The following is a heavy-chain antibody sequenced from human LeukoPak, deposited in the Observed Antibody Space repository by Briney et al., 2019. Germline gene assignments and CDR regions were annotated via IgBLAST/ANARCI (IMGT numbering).Heavy chain of an antibody. V-gene: IGHV3-7*01. Sequence: PGGSLRLSCAASGFSLSTYWVTWVRQAPGTGLEWVANINPGGTETYYVEPVKGRLIISRDNAKNLVYLQMKRRRAEDSAVYHCGRFGYVAGVDLWGQGTLVTVSS. D-gene: IGHD6-19*01. CDR2: INPGGTET. CDR3: GRFGYVAGVDL. CDR1: GFSLSTYW. J-gene: IGHJ4*02.